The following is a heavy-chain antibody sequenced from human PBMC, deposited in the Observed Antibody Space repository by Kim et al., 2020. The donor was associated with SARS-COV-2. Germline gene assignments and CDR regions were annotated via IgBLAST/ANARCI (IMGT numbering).Heavy chain of an antibody. J-gene: IGHJ4*02. D-gene: IGHD1-1*01. CDR3: ARHLQQLRAPDD. CDR1: GYSFTTYW. Sequence: GESLQISCKVSGYSFTTYWIVWVRQMPGKGLEWIGIIYPGDSDTRYSPSFEGQVTISADKSISTAYLQWSSLKASDTAMYYCARHLQQLRAPDDWGQGTLVTVSS. V-gene: IGHV5-51*01. CDR2: IYPGDSDT.